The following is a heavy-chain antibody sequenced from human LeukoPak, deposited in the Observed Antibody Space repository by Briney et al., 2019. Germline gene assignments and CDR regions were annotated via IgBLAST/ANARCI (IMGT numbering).Heavy chain of an antibody. V-gene: IGHV3-53*01. CDR2: IYDSGTT. D-gene: IGHD6-19*01. CDR3: AGRRSSGWYAH. CDR1: GFTVSSNY. Sequence: GGSLRLSCATSGFTVSSNYMSWVRQAPGKGLEWVSVIYDSGTTYYADSVKGRFLIFRDTSKNTVDLQMNSLRVEDTAVYYCAGRRSSGWYAHWGQGTLVTVSS. J-gene: IGHJ5*02.